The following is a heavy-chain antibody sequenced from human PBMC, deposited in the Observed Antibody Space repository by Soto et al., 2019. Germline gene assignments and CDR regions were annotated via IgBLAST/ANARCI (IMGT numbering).Heavy chain of an antibody. V-gene: IGHV3-30-3*01. CDR1: GFTFSRYA. CDR3: ARAESSSWHNFDY. J-gene: IGHJ4*02. CDR2: ISYDGSNK. D-gene: IGHD6-13*01. Sequence: QVPLVESGGGVVQPGRSLRLSCAASGFTFSRYAMHWVRQAPGKGLEWVAVISYDGSNKYYADSVKGRFTISRDNFKNTLSLQMNSLRAEDTAVYYCARAESSSWHNFDYWGQGTLVTVSS.